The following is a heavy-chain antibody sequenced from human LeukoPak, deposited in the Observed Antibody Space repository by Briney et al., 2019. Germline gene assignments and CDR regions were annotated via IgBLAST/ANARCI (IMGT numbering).Heavy chain of an antibody. V-gene: IGHV3-23*01. J-gene: IGHJ4*02. CDR2: LSSSGAKT. CDR3: AKDSGWAFDY. Sequence: GGSLRLSCTAPGFIFSSYAMSWVRQAPGKGLEWVSGLSSSGAKTFYADSVKGRFTISRDNSKNTMFLQMNSLRAEDTALYYCAKDSGWAFDYWGQGTQVTVSS. D-gene: IGHD6-19*01. CDR1: GFIFSSYA.